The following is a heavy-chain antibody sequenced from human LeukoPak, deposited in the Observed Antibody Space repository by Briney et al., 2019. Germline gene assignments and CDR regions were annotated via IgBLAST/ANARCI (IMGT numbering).Heavy chain of an antibody. CDR3: ARAPDYGDYHFDY. CDR2: IYYSENT. J-gene: IGHJ4*02. CDR1: GGSISTYY. D-gene: IGHD4-17*01. V-gene: IGHV4-59*12. Sequence: SETLSLTCTVSGGSISTYYWSWIRQPPGKGLEWIGYIYYSENTNYNPSLKSRVTISVDTSKNQFSLRLSSVTAADTAVYYCARAPDYGDYHFDYWGQGTLVTVSS.